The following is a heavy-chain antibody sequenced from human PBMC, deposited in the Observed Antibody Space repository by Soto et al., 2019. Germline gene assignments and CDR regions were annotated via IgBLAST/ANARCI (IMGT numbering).Heavy chain of an antibody. CDR3: ARESQWGGFDY. D-gene: IGHD6-19*01. CDR2: INPSGGST. V-gene: IGHV1-46*01. Sequence: ASVKVSCKASGYTFTSYYMHWVRQAPGQGLEWMGIINPSGGSTSYAQKFQGRVTMTRDTSTSTVYMELSSLRSEDTAAYYCARESQWGGFDYWGQGTLVTVSS. CDR1: GYTFTSYY. J-gene: IGHJ4*02.